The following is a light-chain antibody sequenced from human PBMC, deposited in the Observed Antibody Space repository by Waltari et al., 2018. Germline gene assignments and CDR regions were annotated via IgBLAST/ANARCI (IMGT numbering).Light chain of an antibody. CDR3: LLYYGGARV. CDR2: DTS. J-gene: IGLJ3*02. V-gene: IGLV7-46*01. CDR1: TGAVPSGHY. Sequence: QAVVTQEPSLTVSPGGTVTLTCGSSTGAVPSGHYPYWFQQKPGQAPRTLIYDTSNKHSWTPARFSGSLLGGKAALTLSGAQPEDEAEYSGLLYYGGARVFGGGTRLTVL.